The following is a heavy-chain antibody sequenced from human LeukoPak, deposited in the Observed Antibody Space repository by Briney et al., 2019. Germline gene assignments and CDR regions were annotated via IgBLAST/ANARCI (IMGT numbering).Heavy chain of an antibody. V-gene: IGHV4-38-2*02. D-gene: IGHD3-10*01. CDR2: IYHSGST. Sequence: KSSETLSLTCTVSGYSISSGYYWGWIRQPPGKGLEWIGSIYHSGSTYYNPSLKSRVTISVDTSKNQFSLKLSSVTAADTAVYYCARDAGSGIHRRRSYYMDVWGKGTTVTVSS. CDR3: ARDAGSGIHRRRSYYMDV. J-gene: IGHJ6*03. CDR1: GYSISSGYY.